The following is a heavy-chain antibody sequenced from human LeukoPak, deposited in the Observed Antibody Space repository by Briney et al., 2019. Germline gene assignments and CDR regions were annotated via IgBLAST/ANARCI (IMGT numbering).Heavy chain of an antibody. J-gene: IGHJ4*02. D-gene: IGHD6-19*01. CDR3: AKGSSGWYKVPFDY. V-gene: IGHV3-9*03. CDR2: ISWNSGSI. Sequence: GGSLRLSCAASGFTFDDYAMHWVRQAPGKGLEWVSGISWNSGSIGYADSVKGRFTISRDNAKNSLYLQMNSLRVEDMALYYCAKGSSGWYKVPFDYWGQGTLVTVSS. CDR1: GFTFDDYA.